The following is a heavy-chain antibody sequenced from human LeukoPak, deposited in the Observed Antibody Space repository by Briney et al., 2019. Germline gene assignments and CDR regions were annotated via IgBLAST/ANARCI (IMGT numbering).Heavy chain of an antibody. CDR1: GFTFYSYS. CDR2: ISSSGSTI. J-gene: IGHJ6*03. Sequence: GGSLRLSCAASGFTFYSYSVNWVRQAPGRGLQRLSYISSSGSTIYYVDSVKGRFTISRDNAKSSLYLQMNSLRAEDTAVYYCARGLYSSGWDDYYYYMDVWGKGTTVTVSS. CDR3: ARGLYSSGWDDYYYYMDV. V-gene: IGHV3-48*01. D-gene: IGHD6-19*01.